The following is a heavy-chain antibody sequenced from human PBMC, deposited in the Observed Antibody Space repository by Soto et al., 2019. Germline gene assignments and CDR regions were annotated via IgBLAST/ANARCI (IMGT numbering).Heavy chain of an antibody. CDR3: STKNVPTPGNY. CDR1: LVSISSGNW. J-gene: IGHJ4*02. V-gene: IGHV4-4*02. Sequence: QVQLQESGPGLVEPSGTLSLTCAVSLVSISSGNWWSWVRQPPGRGLEYIGEISHSGTTNDNPSPVRRLTISSDASTNHFSLKLTSVTAADTAVYYCSTKNVPTPGNYWGQGTLVIVSS. CDR2: ISHSGTT. D-gene: IGHD2-2*01.